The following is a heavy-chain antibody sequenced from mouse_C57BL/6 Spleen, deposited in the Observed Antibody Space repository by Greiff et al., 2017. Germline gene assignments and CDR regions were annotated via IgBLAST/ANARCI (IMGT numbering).Heavy chain of an antibody. CDR3: ARPQTTHATWFAY. V-gene: IGHV1-52*01. D-gene: IGHD3-2*02. J-gene: IGHJ3*01. CDR1: GYTFTSYW. CDR2: IDPSDSET. Sequence: VQLQQPGAELVRPGSSVKLSCKASGYTFTSYWMHWVKQRPIQGLEWIGNIDPSDSETHYNQKFKDKATLTVDKSSSTAYMQLSSLTSEDSAVXYCARPQTTHATWFAYWGQGTLVTVSA.